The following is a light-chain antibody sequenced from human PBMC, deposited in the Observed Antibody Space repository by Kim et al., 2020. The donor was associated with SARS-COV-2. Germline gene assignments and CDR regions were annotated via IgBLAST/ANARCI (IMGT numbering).Light chain of an antibody. CDR2: YDS. CDR3: QVWDSSSGRV. CDR1: NIGSKS. J-gene: IGLJ3*02. Sequence: SYELTQPPSVSVAPGKTARITCGGNNIGSKSVHWYQQKPGQAPVLVIYYDSDRPSGIPERFSGSNSGNTASLTISRVEAGDEADYYCQVWDSSSGRVFGGG. V-gene: IGLV3-21*04.